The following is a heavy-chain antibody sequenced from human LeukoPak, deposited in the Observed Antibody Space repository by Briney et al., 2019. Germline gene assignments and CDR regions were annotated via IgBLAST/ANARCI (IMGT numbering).Heavy chain of an antibody. CDR3: ARAAEYSSGWYLFDY. CDR2: IYTSGGT. V-gene: IGHV4-4*07. J-gene: IGHJ4*02. Sequence: SETLSLTCTVSGSSISNYYWTWIRQPAGKGLEWIGRIYTSGGTNYNPSLKTRVTMSVDTSKNQVPLKLSSVTAADTAMYYCARAAEYSSGWYLFDYWGQGILVTVSA. D-gene: IGHD6-19*01. CDR1: GSSISNYY.